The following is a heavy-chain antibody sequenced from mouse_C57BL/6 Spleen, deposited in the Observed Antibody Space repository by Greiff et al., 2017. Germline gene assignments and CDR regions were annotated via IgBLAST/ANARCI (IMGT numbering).Heavy chain of an antibody. J-gene: IGHJ4*01. CDR2: IRSKSNNYAT. D-gene: IGHD4-1*01. V-gene: IGHV10-1*01. CDR1: GFSFNTYA. CDR3: VRQTGSYAMDY. Sequence: EVQLVESGGGLVQPKGSLKLSCAATGFSFNTYAMNWVRQAPGKGLEWVARIRSKSNNYATYYADSVKDRFTISRDDLESMLYLQMNNLTTEDTAMYYCVRQTGSYAMDYWGRGTSVTVSS.